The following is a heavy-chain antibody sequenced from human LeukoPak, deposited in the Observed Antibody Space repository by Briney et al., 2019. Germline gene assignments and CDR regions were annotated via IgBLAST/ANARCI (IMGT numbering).Heavy chain of an antibody. J-gene: IGHJ4*02. D-gene: IGHD3-9*01. CDR1: GGTFSSYA. CDR2: IIPIFGTA. V-gene: IGHV1-69*05. CDR3: ARLGPDYDILTGYYWGDY. Sequence: ASVKVSCKASGGTFSSYAISWVRQAPGQGLEWMGGIIPIFGTANYAQKFQGRVTITTDESTSTTYMELSRLRSDDTAVYYCARLGPDYDILTGYYWGDYWGQGTLVTVSS.